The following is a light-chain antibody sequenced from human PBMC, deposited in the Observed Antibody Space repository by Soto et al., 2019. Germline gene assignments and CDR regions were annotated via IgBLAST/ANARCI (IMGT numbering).Light chain of an antibody. J-gene: IGKJ1*01. CDR3: QQYGSSQWT. CDR1: QSVSSSY. V-gene: IGKV3-20*01. Sequence: EIVLTQSPGTLSLSPGERATLSCRASQSVSSSYLAWYQQKPGQAPRLLIYGASSRATGIPDRFSASGSGTDFTLTLSRLEPEDFAVYYCQQYGSSQWTFDQGTKVEIK. CDR2: GAS.